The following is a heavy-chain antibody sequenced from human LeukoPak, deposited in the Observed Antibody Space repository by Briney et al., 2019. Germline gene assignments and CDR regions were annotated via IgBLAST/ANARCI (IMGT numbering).Heavy chain of an antibody. V-gene: IGHV4-4*07. CDR3: ARDRSIYAFDI. CDR1: GGSISSYY. J-gene: IGHJ3*02. CDR2: IHTSEST. D-gene: IGHD6-6*01. Sequence: SETLSLTCTVSGGSISSYYWNWIRQPAGKGLEWIGRIHTSESTNYNPSLKSRVTMSVDTSKNQFSLKLSSVTAADTAVYYCARDRSIYAFDIWGQGTMVTVSS.